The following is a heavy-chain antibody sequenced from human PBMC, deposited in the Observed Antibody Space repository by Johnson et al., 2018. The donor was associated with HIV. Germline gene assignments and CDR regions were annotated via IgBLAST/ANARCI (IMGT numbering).Heavy chain of an antibody. Sequence: QMLLVESGGGVVQPGRSLRLSCAASGFTFTYYGLHWVRQAPGKGLEWVTVISFDGNNKDYADSVKGRFTISRDNSKNTLYLQMNSLKIQDTAVYYCARDRRGHLSWSSDAFDIWGQGTMVTVSS. D-gene: IGHD6-13*01. J-gene: IGHJ3*02. CDR2: ISFDGNNK. CDR1: GFTFTYYG. V-gene: IGHV3-30*04. CDR3: ARDRRGHLSWSSDAFDI.